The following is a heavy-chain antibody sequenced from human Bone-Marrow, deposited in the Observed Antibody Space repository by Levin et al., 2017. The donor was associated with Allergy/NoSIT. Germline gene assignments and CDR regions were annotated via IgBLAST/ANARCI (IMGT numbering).Heavy chain of an antibody. Sequence: SETLSLTCSVSGATIRGGGHYWSWIRQHPGTGLEWLGYIISSGTTYYNPSLKSRLSISLDTSQNQVSLRVRLVTAADTAVYFCARGMDIWGQGTLVTVSS. J-gene: IGHJ4*02. CDR1: GATIRGGGHY. CDR2: IISSGTT. D-gene: IGHD3-10*01. CDR3: ARGMDI. V-gene: IGHV4-31*03.